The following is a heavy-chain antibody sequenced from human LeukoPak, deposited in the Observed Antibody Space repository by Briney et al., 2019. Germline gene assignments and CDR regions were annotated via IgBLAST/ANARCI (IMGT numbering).Heavy chain of an antibody. CDR3: AKVNPPRGGRSGWYEANDY. Sequence: GGSLRLSCAASGFTFSSYVMSWVRQAPVKGLEWVSAISASGGGTYYADSVKGRFTVSRDNSKNTLFLQMNSLRAEDTAVYYCAKVNPPRGGRSGWYEANDYWGQGTLVTVSS. D-gene: IGHD6-19*01. J-gene: IGHJ4*02. CDR2: ISASGGGT. V-gene: IGHV3-23*01. CDR1: GFTFSSYV.